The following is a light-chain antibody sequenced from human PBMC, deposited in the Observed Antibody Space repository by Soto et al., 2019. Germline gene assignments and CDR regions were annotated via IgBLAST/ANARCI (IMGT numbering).Light chain of an antibody. V-gene: IGLV1-51*01. Sequence: QSVMTQPPSVSAAPGQKVTISCSGSSSNIGGNSVSWYQQLPGTAPKLLIYDDNKRPSGIPDRFSGSKSGTSATLGITGFQTGDEADYYCQSYDSSLSAHVVFGGGTKLTVL. J-gene: IGLJ2*01. CDR3: QSYDSSLSAHVV. CDR1: SSNIGGNS. CDR2: DDN.